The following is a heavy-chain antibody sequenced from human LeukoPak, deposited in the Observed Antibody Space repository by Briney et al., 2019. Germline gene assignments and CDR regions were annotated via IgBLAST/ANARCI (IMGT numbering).Heavy chain of an antibody. V-gene: IGHV1-18*04. Sequence: ASVKVSCKASGYIFTSYGISWVRQAPGQGLEWMGWISTYNGKTNYAQKLQGRVTMTTDTSTSTAYMELRSLRSDDTAVYYCARSYYDILTGYPGWFDPWGQGTLVTVSS. CDR2: ISTYNGKT. CDR3: ARSYYDILTGYPGWFDP. J-gene: IGHJ5*02. D-gene: IGHD3-9*01. CDR1: GYIFTSYG.